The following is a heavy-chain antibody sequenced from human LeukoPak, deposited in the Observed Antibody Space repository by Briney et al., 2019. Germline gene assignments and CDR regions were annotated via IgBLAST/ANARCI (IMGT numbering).Heavy chain of an antibody. CDR3: AREYQPEWDFLDSRTLDY. D-gene: IGHD6-13*01. CDR1: GYTFTSYG. V-gene: IGHV1-18*01. Sequence: ASVKVSCKASGYTFTSYGISWVRQAPGQGLEWMGRISAYNGNTNYAQKLQGRVTMTTDTSTSTAYMELRSLRSDDTAVYYCAREYQPEWDFLDSRTLDYWGQGTLVTVSS. CDR2: ISAYNGNT. J-gene: IGHJ4*02.